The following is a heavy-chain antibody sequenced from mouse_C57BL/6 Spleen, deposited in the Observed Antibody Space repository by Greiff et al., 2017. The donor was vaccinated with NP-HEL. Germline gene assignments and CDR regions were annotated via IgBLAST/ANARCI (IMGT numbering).Heavy chain of an antibody. CDR2: IYPGSGNT. J-gene: IGHJ4*01. CDR3: ARRESSYAMDY. V-gene: IGHV1-76*01. Sequence: VKLQQSGAELVRPGASVKLSCKASGYTFTDYYINWVKQRPGQGLEWIARIYPGSGNTYYNEKFKGKATLTAEKSSSTAYMQLSSLTSEDSAVYFCARRESSYAMDYWGQGTSVTVSS. D-gene: IGHD1-1*01. CDR1: GYTFTDYY.